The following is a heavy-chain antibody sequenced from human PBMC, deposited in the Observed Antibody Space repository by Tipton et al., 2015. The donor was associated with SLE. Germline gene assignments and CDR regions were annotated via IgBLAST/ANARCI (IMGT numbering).Heavy chain of an antibody. D-gene: IGHD1-26*01. CDR1: GFTFSSYA. Sequence: SLRLSCAASGFTFSSYAMSWVRQAPGKGLEWVSSIYSGGSTYYADFVKGRFTISRDKSKNTLYLQMNSLTAEDTAVYYCARDEWELFGFDPWGQGTLVTVSS. CDR2: IYSGGST. J-gene: IGHJ5*02. V-gene: IGHV3-66*02. CDR3: ARDEWELFGFDP.